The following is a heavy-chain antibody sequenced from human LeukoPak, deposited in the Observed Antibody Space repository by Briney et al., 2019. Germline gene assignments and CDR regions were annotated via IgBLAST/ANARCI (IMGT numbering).Heavy chain of an antibody. V-gene: IGHV3-30*18. CDR1: EIQFGSYV. D-gene: IGHD2-2*01. J-gene: IGHJ4*02. Sequence: GGSLRLSCASSEIQFGSYVMHWVRQAPGKGLDWVAAISNDGTKKYYADSVKGRFTISRDNSKSTLFLQMNSLRADDTAVYYCAKGGYCSSTTCSNTPFDYWGQGTLVTVSP. CDR3: AKGGYCSSTTCSNTPFDY. CDR2: ISNDGTKK.